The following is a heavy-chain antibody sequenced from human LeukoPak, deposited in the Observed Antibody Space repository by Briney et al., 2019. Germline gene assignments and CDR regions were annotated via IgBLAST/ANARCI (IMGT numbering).Heavy chain of an antibody. CDR1: GYSISSGYY. CDR2: IYHSGRT. J-gene: IGHJ3*02. V-gene: IGHV4-38-2*02. CDR3: ARGWFGELFYLDAFDI. Sequence: PSETLSLTCTVSGYSISSGYYWGWIRQPPGKGLEWIGSIYHSGRTYYNPSLKSRVTISVDTSKNQFSLKLSSVTAADTAVYYCARGWFGELFYLDAFDIWGQGTMVTVSS. D-gene: IGHD3-10*01.